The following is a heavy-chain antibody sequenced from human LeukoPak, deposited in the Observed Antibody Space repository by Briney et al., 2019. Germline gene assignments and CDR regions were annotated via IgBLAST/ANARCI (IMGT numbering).Heavy chain of an antibody. CDR3: ARSPTYYYDSSGSLSAFDI. CDR2: IIPLFGSA. V-gene: IGHV1-69*05. J-gene: IGHJ3*02. CDR1: GGTFSSYD. D-gene: IGHD3-22*01. Sequence: SVKVSCKASGGTFSSYDSIWVRQAPGQGLEWMGGIIPLFGSANYAQKSQGRVTITKDESTSTAYMELSSLRSEDTAVYYCARSPTYYYDSSGSLSAFDIWGQGTMVTVSS.